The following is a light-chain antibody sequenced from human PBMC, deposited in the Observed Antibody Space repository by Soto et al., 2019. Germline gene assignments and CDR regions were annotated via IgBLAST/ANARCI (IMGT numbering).Light chain of an antibody. CDR2: DVS. V-gene: IGLV2-14*01. Sequence: QSVLTQSASVSGSPGQSITISCTGNSSEIGGNNYVSWYQQHPGKAPKLMIYDVSNRPSGVSNRFSGSKSGNTASLTISGLQAEDEADYYCSSYASSSTFYVFGTGTKVTVL. CDR3: SSYASSSTFYV. J-gene: IGLJ1*01. CDR1: SSEIGGNNY.